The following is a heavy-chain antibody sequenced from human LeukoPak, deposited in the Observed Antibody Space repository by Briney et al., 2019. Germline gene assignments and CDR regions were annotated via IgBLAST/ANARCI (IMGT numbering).Heavy chain of an antibody. J-gene: IGHJ6*03. V-gene: IGHV1-69*05. CDR1: GGTFSSYA. CDR3: ARGYYGSGSYYHHYYYYMDV. CDR2: IIPIFGTA. Sequence: SVRVSCKASGGTFSSYAISWVRQPPGQGLEWMRGIIPIFGTANYAQKFQGRVTITTDESTSTAYMELSSLRSEDTAVYYCARGYYGSGSYYHHYYYYMDVWGKGTTVTVSS. D-gene: IGHD3-10*01.